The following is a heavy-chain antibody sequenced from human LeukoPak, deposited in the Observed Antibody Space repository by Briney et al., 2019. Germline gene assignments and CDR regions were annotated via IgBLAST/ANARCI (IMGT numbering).Heavy chain of an antibody. CDR1: GYTFTSYD. J-gene: IGHJ5*02. Sequence: ASVKVSCKASGYTFTSYDINWVRQAPGQGLEWMGWMNPNSGNTGYAQKFQGRVTMTRDTSTSTVYMELSSLRSEDTAVYYCAKGIVVVPAAIGLSWFDPWGQGTLVTVSS. CDR3: AKGIVVVPAAIGLSWFDP. V-gene: IGHV1-8*01. CDR2: MNPNSGNT. D-gene: IGHD2-2*02.